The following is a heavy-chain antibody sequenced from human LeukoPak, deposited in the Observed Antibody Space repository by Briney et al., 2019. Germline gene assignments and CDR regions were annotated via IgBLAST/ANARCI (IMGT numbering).Heavy chain of an antibody. CDR2: FDPEDGKT. V-gene: IGHV1-24*01. J-gene: IGHJ6*02. CDR3: ATGSGELPRYYSYALDV. D-gene: IGHD3-10*01. CDR1: GATLTESP. Sequence: GSVKVSCKVSGATLTESPMHWVRQVSGKGLEWMGGFDPEDGKTIYAQKFQGRVTLTEDRSTGTAFMELTSLRSEDTAVYYCATGSGELPRYYSYALDVWGQGTKVTVS.